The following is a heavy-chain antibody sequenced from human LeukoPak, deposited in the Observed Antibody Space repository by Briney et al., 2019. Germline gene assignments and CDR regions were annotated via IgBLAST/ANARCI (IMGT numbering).Heavy chain of an antibody. CDR3: AKVPYCSGGTCYVYFDY. Sequence: GGSLRLSCAASGFTFDDYAMHWVRQAPGKGLEWVSGISWNSGTIGYADSVKGRFTISRDNAKNSLYLQMNSLRAEDTALYYCAKVPYCSGGTCYVYFDYWGQGTLVTVSS. D-gene: IGHD2-15*01. CDR2: ISWNSGTI. J-gene: IGHJ4*02. CDR1: GFTFDDYA. V-gene: IGHV3-9*01.